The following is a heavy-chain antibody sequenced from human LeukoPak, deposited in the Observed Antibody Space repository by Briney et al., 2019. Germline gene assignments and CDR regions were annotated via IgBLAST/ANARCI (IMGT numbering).Heavy chain of an antibody. CDR3: ARSYFGSGTFNGFDY. D-gene: IGHD3-10*01. J-gene: IGHJ4*02. CDR1: GTSISLSNW. Sequence: PSETLSLTCAVSGTSISLSNWWTWVPQPPGKGREWIGEIYHSGTTNYNPSLKSRVTISLDKSRNQFSLNLNSVSAADTAVYYCARSYFGSGTFNGFDYWGQGTLVTVSS. V-gene: IGHV4-4*02. CDR2: IYHSGTT.